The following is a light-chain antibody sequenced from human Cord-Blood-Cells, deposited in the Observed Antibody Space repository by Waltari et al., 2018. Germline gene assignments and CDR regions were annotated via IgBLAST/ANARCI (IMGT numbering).Light chain of an antibody. CDR3: QQYGSSRLT. Sequence: VLTQSPGTLYLSPRERANLPCRASQSVSSSYLAWYQQKPGQAPRLLIYGASSRATGIPDRFSGSGSGTDFTLTISRLEPEDFAVYYCQQYGSSRLTFGGGTKVEIK. CDR2: GAS. CDR1: QSVSSSY. J-gene: IGKJ4*01. V-gene: IGKV3-20*01.